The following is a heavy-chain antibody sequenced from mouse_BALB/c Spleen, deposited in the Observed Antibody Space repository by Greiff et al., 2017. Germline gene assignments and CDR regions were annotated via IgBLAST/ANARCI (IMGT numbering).Heavy chain of an antibody. CDR2: IHYSGST. Sequence: EVQLQESGPDLVKPSQSLSLTCTVTGYSITSGYSWHWIRQFPGNKLEWMGYIHYSGSTNYNPSLKSRISITRDTSKNQFFLQLNSVTTEDTAMYYCAREDYYGSSSSYWYFDVWGAGTTVTVSS. CDR3: AREDYYGSSSSYWYFDV. D-gene: IGHD1-1*01. V-gene: IGHV3-1*02. CDR1: GYSITSGYS. J-gene: IGHJ1*01.